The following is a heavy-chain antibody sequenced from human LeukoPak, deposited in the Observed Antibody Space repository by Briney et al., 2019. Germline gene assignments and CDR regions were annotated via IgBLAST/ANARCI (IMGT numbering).Heavy chain of an antibody. J-gene: IGHJ4*02. CDR2: ISSSSSYI. CDR1: GFTFSSYS. CDR3: ARDFLSLDGSGTH. Sequence: GGCLRLSCATSGFTFSSYSMNWVRQAPGKGLEWVTSISSSSSYIYYADSVKGRFTISRDNAKNSLYLQMNSLRVEDTAVYDCARDFLSLDGSGTHWGQRTLVTVSS. D-gene: IGHD3-10*01. V-gene: IGHV3-21*01.